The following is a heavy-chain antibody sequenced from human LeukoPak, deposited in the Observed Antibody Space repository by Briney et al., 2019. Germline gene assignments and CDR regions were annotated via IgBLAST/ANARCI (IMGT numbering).Heavy chain of an antibody. Sequence: ASVKVSCKASGYTFTSYGISWVRQAPGQGLEWMGWISAYNGNTNYAQKLQGRVTMTTDTSTSTAYMELRSLRSDDTAVYYCARDQVEGGSYRSIRYYYYYYMDVWGKGTTVTVSS. CDR2: ISAYNGNT. J-gene: IGHJ6*03. V-gene: IGHV1-18*01. CDR1: GYTFTSYG. CDR3: ARDQVEGGSYRSIRYYYYYYMDV. D-gene: IGHD1-26*01.